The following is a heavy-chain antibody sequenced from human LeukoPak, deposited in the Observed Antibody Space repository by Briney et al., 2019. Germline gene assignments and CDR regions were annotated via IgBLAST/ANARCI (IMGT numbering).Heavy chain of an antibody. Sequence: SETLSLTSTVSVGSISSGGYYWSWIRQHPGKGLEWIGYIYYSGSTYYNPSLKSRVTISVDTSKNHFSLKLTSLTAADTAVYYCARDADSSGYYDYWGQGTLVTVSS. CDR1: VGSISSGGYY. CDR3: ARDADSSGYYDY. J-gene: IGHJ4*02. CDR2: IYYSGST. V-gene: IGHV4-31*03. D-gene: IGHD3-22*01.